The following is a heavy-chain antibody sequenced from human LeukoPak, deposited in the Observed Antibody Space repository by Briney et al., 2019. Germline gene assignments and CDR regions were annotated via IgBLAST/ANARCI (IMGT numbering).Heavy chain of an antibody. Sequence: ASETLSLTCTVSGGSISSSPHYWGWIRQPPGKGLEWIGSIYYSGTTHYNPSLESRVTISVDTSKNQFSLKLASVTAADTAIYYCAKGAGGFSYYNWFDPWGQGTLVTVSS. J-gene: IGHJ5*02. CDR1: GGSISSSPHY. V-gene: IGHV4-39*07. D-gene: IGHD5-18*01. CDR2: IYYSGTT. CDR3: AKGAGGFSYYNWFDP.